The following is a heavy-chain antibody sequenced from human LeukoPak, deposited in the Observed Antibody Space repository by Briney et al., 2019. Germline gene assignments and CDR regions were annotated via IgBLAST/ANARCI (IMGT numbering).Heavy chain of an antibody. CDR3: VKDSSGTFDN. CDR2: IRYDGSNT. Sequence: GGSLRLSCAASGFTFSSYAMHWVRQAPGKGLEWVTFIRYDGSNTYYADSVKGRFTISRDNSKNILYLQMNSLRADDTALYYCVKDSSGTFDNWGQGTLVTVSS. J-gene: IGHJ4*02. V-gene: IGHV3-30*02. D-gene: IGHD6-25*01. CDR1: GFTFSSYA.